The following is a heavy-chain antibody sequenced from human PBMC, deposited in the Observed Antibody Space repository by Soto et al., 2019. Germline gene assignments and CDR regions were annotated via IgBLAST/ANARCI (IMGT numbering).Heavy chain of an antibody. J-gene: IGHJ1*01. V-gene: IGHV3-21*04. CDR1: GFTFNKYY. Sequence: GGSLRLSCAASGFTFNKYYMNWVPQAPGKGLEWVSSLSSSGTYIYYADSVKGRLAISRDNAKNSLHLQMNSLSAEDTAFYYCVKDESINWYSGHFRHWGQGTLVTVSS. D-gene: IGHD6-13*01. CDR3: VKDESINWYSGHFRH. CDR2: LSSSGTYI.